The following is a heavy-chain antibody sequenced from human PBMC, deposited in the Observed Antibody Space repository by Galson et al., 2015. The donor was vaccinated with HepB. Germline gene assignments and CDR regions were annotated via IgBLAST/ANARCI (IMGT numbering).Heavy chain of an antibody. D-gene: IGHD4-17*01. CDR1: GYTFTSYA. J-gene: IGHJ4*02. Sequence: SVKVSCKASGYTFTSYAMHWVRQAPGQRLEWMGWINAGNGNTKYSQKFQGRVTITRDTSASTAYMELSSLRSEDTAVYYCAKTPDDDYGDLEYFDYWGQGTLVTVSS. V-gene: IGHV1-3*01. CDR2: INAGNGNT. CDR3: AKTPDDDYGDLEYFDY.